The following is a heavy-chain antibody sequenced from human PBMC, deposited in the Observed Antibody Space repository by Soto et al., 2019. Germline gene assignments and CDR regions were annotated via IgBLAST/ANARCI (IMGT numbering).Heavy chain of an antibody. CDR2: IYSSGST. D-gene: IGHD5-18*01. Sequence: QVQLQESGPGLVKPSQTLSLTCTVSGGSISSGGYYWSWIRQHPGKGLEWIGYIYSSGSTYYNPSVKSGVTASVDRSKNQFSLKLSSVTAADTAGYYCARSLSGDTAMVYGYWGQGTLVTVSS. V-gene: IGHV4-31*03. J-gene: IGHJ4*02. CDR3: ARSLSGDTAMVYGY. CDR1: GGSISSGGYY.